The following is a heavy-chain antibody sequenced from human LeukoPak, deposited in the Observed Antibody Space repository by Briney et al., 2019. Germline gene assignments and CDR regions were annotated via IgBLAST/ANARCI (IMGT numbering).Heavy chain of an antibody. CDR1: GFTFSSYA. V-gene: IGHV3-23*01. CDR3: APTTVTRLDYFDY. CDR2: ISGSGGST. D-gene: IGHD4-17*01. Sequence: TGGSLRLSCAASGFTFSSYAMSWVRQAPGKGLEWVSAISGSGGSTYYADSVKGRFTISRDNSKNTLYLQMNSLRAEDTAVYHCAPTTVTRLDYFDYWGQGTLVTVSS. J-gene: IGHJ4*02.